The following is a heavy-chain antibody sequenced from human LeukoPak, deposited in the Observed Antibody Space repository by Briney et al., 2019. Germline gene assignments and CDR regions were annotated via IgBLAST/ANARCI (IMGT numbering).Heavy chain of an antibody. D-gene: IGHD6-13*01. V-gene: IGHV3-21*01. CDR3: ASPQYSSSWYYFDY. J-gene: IGHJ4*02. CDR1: GFTFSSYS. Sequence: PGGSLRLSCAASGFTFSSYSMNWVRQAPGKGLEWVSSISSSSYIYYADSVKGRFTISRDNAKNSLHLQMNSLRAGDTAVYYCASPQYSSSWYYFDYWGQGTLVTVSS. CDR2: ISSSSYI.